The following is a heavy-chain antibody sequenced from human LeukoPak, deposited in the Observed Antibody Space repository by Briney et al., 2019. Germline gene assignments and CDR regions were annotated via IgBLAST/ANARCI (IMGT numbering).Heavy chain of an antibody. J-gene: IGHJ4*02. D-gene: IGHD6-13*01. CDR2: IKPDGSVG. Sequence: GGSLRLSCAASGFTFSSYWMTWVRQAPGKRLEWVANIKPDGSVGYYVDSVRGRFIISRDNAGNSLYLQMNSLRVEDTAVYYCTQNLVAAAGDHWGQGTLLIVSS. CDR3: TQNLVAAAGDH. CDR1: GFTFSSYW. V-gene: IGHV3-7*01.